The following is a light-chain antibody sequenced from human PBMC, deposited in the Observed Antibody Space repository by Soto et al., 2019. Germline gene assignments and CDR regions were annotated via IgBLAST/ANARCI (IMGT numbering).Light chain of an antibody. CDR1: QSISSN. V-gene: IGKV3-15*01. Sequence: VTQSKATLSASPGEGVSLSCRASQSISSNKLAWYQQKPGQAPRLLLFGVSNRATGIPARFSGSGSGTDFSLTISSLQSEDFAVYYCQQYDNWPRTFGQGTKVDIK. CDR3: QQYDNWPRT. J-gene: IGKJ1*01. CDR2: GVS.